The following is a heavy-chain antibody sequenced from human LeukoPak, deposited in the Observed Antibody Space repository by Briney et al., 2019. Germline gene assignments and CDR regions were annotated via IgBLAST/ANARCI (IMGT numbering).Heavy chain of an antibody. V-gene: IGHV1-69*05. Sequence: RASVKVSCKASGGSLSSNIIGWVRQAPGQGLEWMGGIVPIFGKTNYAQKFQGRVTITTDESSNTAFMELSSLRSDDTAIYYCARGWGIPAPTSWFDPWGQGTLVTVSS. CDR3: ARGWGIPAPTSWFDP. CDR1: GGSLSSNI. D-gene: IGHD2-2*01. J-gene: IGHJ5*02. CDR2: IVPIFGKT.